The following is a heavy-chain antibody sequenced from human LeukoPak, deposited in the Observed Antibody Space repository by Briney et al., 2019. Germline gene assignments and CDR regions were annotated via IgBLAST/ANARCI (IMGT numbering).Heavy chain of an antibody. Sequence: GASVKVSCKASGYTFTSYYMHWVRQAPGQGLEWMGIINPSGGSTSYAQKFQGRVTITADESTSTAYMELSSLRSEDTAVYYCATPQFMRHCSSTSCTPYYYYYGMDVWGQGTTVTVSS. J-gene: IGHJ6*02. CDR1: GYTFTSYY. CDR3: ATPQFMRHCSSTSCTPYYYYYGMDV. CDR2: INPSGGST. V-gene: IGHV1-46*01. D-gene: IGHD2-2*01.